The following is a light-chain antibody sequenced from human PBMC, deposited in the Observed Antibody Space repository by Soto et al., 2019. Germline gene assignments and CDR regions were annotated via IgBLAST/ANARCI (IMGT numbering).Light chain of an antibody. CDR3: LQDYNYPRT. CDR2: GAS. V-gene: IGKV3-20*01. Sequence: EIVLTQSPGTLSLSPGERATLSCRASQSVSSDYLAWYQLKPGQAPRLLIYGASSRATGIPDRFSGSGSGTDFTLTISRLEPEDFATYYCLQDYNYPRTFGQGTKVEIK. J-gene: IGKJ1*01. CDR1: QSVSSDY.